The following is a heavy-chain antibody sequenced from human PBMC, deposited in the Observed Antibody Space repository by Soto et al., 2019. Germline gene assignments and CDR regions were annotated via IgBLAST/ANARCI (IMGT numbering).Heavy chain of an antibody. J-gene: IGHJ4*01. CDR3: TTDSYTSVIVVRFDY. D-gene: IGHD3-22*01. Sequence: PGGSLRLSCAASGFAFSNAWINWVSQAPGKGLEWVGRIKSKGHGGTTDFAALVRGRFAISRDDSRNLVYMQMNSLNTEDTAVYYCTTDSYTSVIVVRFDYWGHGTLVTVSS. CDR1: GFAFSNAW. V-gene: IGHV3-15*07. CDR2: IKSKGHGGTT.